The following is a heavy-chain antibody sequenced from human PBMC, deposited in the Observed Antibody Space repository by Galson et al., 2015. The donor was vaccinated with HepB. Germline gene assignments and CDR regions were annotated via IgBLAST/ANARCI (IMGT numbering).Heavy chain of an antibody. CDR2: IYYSGST. Sequence: TLSLTCTVSGGSISSGGYYWSWIRQHPGKGLEWIGYIYYSGSTYYNPSLKSRVTISVDTSKNQFSLKLSSVTAADTAVYYCARAVIPGWYFDYWGQGTLVTVSS. J-gene: IGHJ4*02. D-gene: IGHD3-22*01. CDR1: GGSISSGGYY. CDR3: ARAVIPGWYFDY. V-gene: IGHV4-31*03.